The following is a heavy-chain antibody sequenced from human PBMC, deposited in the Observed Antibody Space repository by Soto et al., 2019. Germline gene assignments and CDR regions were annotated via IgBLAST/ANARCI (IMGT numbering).Heavy chain of an antibody. J-gene: IGHJ4*02. V-gene: IGHV3-23*01. Sequence: GGSLRLSCAASGITFSSYAMSWVRQAPGKGLEWVSAISGSGGSTYYADSVKGRFTISRDNSKNTLYLQMNSLRAEDTAVYYCAKPHCSSTSCIDYWGQGTLVTVSS. CDR1: GITFSSYA. CDR3: AKPHCSSTSCIDY. D-gene: IGHD2-2*01. CDR2: ISGSGGST.